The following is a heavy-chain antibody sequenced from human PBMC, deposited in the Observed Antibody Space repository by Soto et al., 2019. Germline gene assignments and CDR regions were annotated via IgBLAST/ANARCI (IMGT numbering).Heavy chain of an antibody. CDR1: GGSISSYY. Sequence: SETLSLTCTVSGGSISSYYWSWIRQPPGKGLEWIGYIYYSGGTNYNPSLKSRVTISVDTSKNQSSLKLSSVTAADTAVHYCARARGVYGSGSYTPSWFDPWGQGTLVTVSS. J-gene: IGHJ5*02. D-gene: IGHD3-10*01. CDR2: IYYSGGT. V-gene: IGHV4-59*01. CDR3: ARARGVYGSGSYTPSWFDP.